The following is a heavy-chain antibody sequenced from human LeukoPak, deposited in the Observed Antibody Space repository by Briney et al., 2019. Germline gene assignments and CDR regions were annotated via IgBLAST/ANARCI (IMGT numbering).Heavy chain of an antibody. V-gene: IGHV3-11*01. CDR1: GFTSSDYY. CDR2: ISSSGSTI. Sequence: GGSLRLSCAASGFTSSDYYMSWIRQAPGKGLEWVSYISSSGSTIYYADSVKGRFTISRDNAKNSLYLQMNSLRAEDTAVYYCARAGWYCSSNSCPFYYYYYLDVWGKGTTVTVSS. J-gene: IGHJ6*03. CDR3: ARAGWYCSSNSCPFYYYYYLDV. D-gene: IGHD2-2*01.